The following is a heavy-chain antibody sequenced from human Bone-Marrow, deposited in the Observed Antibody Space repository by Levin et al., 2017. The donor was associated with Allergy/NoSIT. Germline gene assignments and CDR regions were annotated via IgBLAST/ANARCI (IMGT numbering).Heavy chain of an antibody. Sequence: GGSLRLSCAASGFTVSSNYMSWVRQAPGKGLEWVSVIYSGGSTYYADSVKGRFTISRDNSKNTLYLQMNSLRAEDTAVYYCARDPGGAVAGLNDAFDIWGQGTMVTVSS. CDR3: ARDPGGAVAGLNDAFDI. CDR1: GFTVSSNY. J-gene: IGHJ3*02. CDR2: IYSGGST. D-gene: IGHD6-19*01. V-gene: IGHV3-53*01.